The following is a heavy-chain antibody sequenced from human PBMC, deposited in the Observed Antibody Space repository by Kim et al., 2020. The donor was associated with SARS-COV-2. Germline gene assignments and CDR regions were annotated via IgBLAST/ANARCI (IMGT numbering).Heavy chain of an antibody. J-gene: IGHJ4*02. CDR1: GFTFSSYA. V-gene: IGHV3-23*01. Sequence: GGSLRLSCAASGFTFSSYAMSWVRQAPGKGLEWVSAISGSGGSTYYADSVKGRFTISRDNSKNTLYLQMNSLRAEDTAVYYCAKVRAASGLADYYFDYWGQGTLVTVSS. CDR2: ISGSGGST. CDR3: AKVRAASGLADYYFDY. D-gene: IGHD6-19*01.